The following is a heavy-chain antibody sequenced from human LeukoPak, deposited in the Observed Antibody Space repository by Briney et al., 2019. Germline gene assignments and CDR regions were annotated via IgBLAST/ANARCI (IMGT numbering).Heavy chain of an antibody. CDR1: GFTLSSYA. CDR3: AKDPESRRTFDY. J-gene: IGHJ4*02. Sequence: GGSLRLSCAASGFTLSSYAMSWVRQAPGKGLEWVSAISGSGGSTYYADSVKGRFTISRDNSKNTLYLQMNSLRAEDTAVYYCAKDPESRRTFDYWGQGTLVTVSS. CDR2: ISGSGGST. D-gene: IGHD1-14*01. V-gene: IGHV3-23*01.